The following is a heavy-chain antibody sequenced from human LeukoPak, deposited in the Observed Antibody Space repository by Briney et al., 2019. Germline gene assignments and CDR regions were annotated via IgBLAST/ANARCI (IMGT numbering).Heavy chain of an antibody. CDR2: TYYRSKWYN. D-gene: IGHD3-10*02. V-gene: IGHV6-1*01. Sequence: SQTLSLTFLFTVYSVSNNRADWNWIRQSPSRGLEWLGRTYYRSKWYNNYAVSVKSRITINPDTSKNKFSLQLNSLTPEDTAVYYCASEGRGDVDFDYWGQGTLVTVSS. CDR1: VYSVSNNRAD. CDR3: ASEGRGDVDFDY. J-gene: IGHJ4*02.